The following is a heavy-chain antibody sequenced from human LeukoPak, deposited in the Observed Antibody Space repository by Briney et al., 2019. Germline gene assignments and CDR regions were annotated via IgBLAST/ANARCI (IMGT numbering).Heavy chain of an antibody. CDR1: GYSFTSYC. Sequence: GESLKISSKGSGYSFTSYCIGWVRQMPGKGLEWMGIIYPGDSDTRYSTSFQGQVTISANKSISTTYLQWSSLKASDTAMYYCASLGASYYFDYWGQGTLVTVSS. CDR2: IYPGDSDT. V-gene: IGHV5-51*01. D-gene: IGHD3-10*01. J-gene: IGHJ4*02. CDR3: ASLGASYYFDY.